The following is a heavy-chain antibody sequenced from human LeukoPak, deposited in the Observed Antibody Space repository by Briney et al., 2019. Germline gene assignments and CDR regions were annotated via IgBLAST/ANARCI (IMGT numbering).Heavy chain of an antibody. J-gene: IGHJ4*02. Sequence: SETLSLTCTVSGGSISSYYWSWIRQPPGKGLEWIGYIYYSGSTNYNPSLKSRVTISVDTSKNQFSLKVSSVTAADTAVYYCARCFADTALDYWGQGTPVTVSS. CDR2: IYYSGST. V-gene: IGHV4-59*01. D-gene: IGHD5-18*01. CDR3: ARCFADTALDY. CDR1: GGSISSYY.